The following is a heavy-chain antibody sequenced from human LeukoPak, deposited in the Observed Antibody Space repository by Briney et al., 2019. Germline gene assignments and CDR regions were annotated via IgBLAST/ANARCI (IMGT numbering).Heavy chain of an antibody. J-gene: IGHJ6*03. Sequence: SETLSLTCTVSGRSITRGGYYWSWIRQHPGKGLEWIGYIYHSGSTYYSPSLKSRITISVDTSKNQFSLNLSSVTAADTAVYYCARVPVGASYYYMDVWGKGTTVTVSS. D-gene: IGHD1-26*01. CDR1: GRSITRGGYY. CDR2: IYHSGST. V-gene: IGHV4-31*03. CDR3: ARVPVGASYYYMDV.